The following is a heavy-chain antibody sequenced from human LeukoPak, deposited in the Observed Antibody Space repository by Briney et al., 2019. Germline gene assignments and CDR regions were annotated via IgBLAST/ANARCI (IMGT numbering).Heavy chain of an antibody. CDR2: IYTSGST. CDR1: GGSISSYY. CDR3: ARDSSSWYSLWFDP. V-gene: IGHV4-4*07. D-gene: IGHD6-13*01. Sequence: SETLSLTCTVSGGSISSYYWSWIRQPAGKGLEWIGRIYTSGSTNYNPSLKSRVTMSVDTSKNQFSLKLSSVTAADTAVYYCARDSSSWYSLWFDPWGQGTLVTVSS. J-gene: IGHJ5*02.